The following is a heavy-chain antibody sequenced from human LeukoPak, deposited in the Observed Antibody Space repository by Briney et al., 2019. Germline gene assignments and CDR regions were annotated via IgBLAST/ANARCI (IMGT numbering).Heavy chain of an antibody. J-gene: IGHJ4*02. V-gene: IGHV3-48*03. CDR3: AREGRVSGYDFDC. CDR2: IRGDGSTK. CDR1: GLTFSGFE. D-gene: IGHD5-12*01. Sequence: GGSLRLSCVGSGLTFSGFEMNWVRQAPGKGLEWVSYIRGDGSTKTYADSVKGRFTISRDNAKNALYLQMNSLRAEDTAVYYCAREGRVSGYDFDCWGQGTLVTVSS.